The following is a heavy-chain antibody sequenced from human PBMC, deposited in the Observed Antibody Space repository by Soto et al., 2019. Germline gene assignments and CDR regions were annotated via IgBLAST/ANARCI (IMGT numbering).Heavy chain of an antibody. Sequence: GGSLRLSCAASGFTFSISWMNWVRQAPGRGLEWVAYISSDGRETNYVDSVKGRFTISRDNAKNSVFLQMNSLRAEDTAVYYCAKKPRILDSWGQGTLVTVSS. D-gene: IGHD6-6*01. CDR1: GFTFSISW. V-gene: IGHV3-7*01. CDR2: ISSDGRET. J-gene: IGHJ4*02. CDR3: AKKPRILDS.